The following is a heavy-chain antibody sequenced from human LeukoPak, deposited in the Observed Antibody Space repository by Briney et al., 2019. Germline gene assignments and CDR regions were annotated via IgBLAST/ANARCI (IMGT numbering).Heavy chain of an antibody. CDR3: ARGTWDGDRTFDI. J-gene: IGHJ3*02. D-gene: IGHD5-24*01. V-gene: IGHV3-48*02. CDR2: ISGNSSII. CDR1: GFTFSSYS. Sequence: GGSLRLSCAASGFTFSSYSMNWVRQAPGKRLEWISYISGNSSIIYYTPSVKGPFTISRDNGKYSLYLQMNSLRDDDTAVYFCARGTWDGDRTFDIWGQGAMVTVSS.